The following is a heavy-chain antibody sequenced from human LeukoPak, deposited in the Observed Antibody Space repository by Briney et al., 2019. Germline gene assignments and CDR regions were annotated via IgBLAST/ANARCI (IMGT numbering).Heavy chain of an antibody. CDR3: ASPGVSFYDSSGYYQSFDY. CDR1: GGTFSSYA. J-gene: IGHJ4*02. D-gene: IGHD3-22*01. V-gene: IGHV1-69*13. CDR2: IIPIFGTA. Sequence: ASVKVSCTASGGTFSSYAISWVRQAPGQGLEWMGGIIPIFGTANYAQKFQGRATITADESTSTAYMELSSLRSEDTAVYYCASPGVSFYDSSGYYQSFDYWGQGTLVTVSS.